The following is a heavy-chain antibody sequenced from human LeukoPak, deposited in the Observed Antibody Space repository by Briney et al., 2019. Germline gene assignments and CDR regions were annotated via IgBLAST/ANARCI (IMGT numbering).Heavy chain of an antibody. CDR1: GGTFSSYA. V-gene: IGHV1-69*13. D-gene: IGHD4-11*01. CDR2: IIPIFGTA. J-gene: IGHJ4*02. Sequence: ASVKVSCKASGGTFSSYAISWVRQAPGQGLEWMGGIIPIFGTANYAQKFQGRVTITADESTSTAHMELSSLRSEDTAVYYCARGKNSNYGSYFDYWGQGTLVTVSS. CDR3: ARGKNSNYGSYFDY.